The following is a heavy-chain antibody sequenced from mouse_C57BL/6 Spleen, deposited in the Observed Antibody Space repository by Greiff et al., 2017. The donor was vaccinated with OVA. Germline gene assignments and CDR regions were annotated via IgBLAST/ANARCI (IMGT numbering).Heavy chain of an antibody. J-gene: IGHJ2*01. Sequence: QVQLKQSGAELVKPGASVKLSCKASGYTFTEYTIHWVKQSSGQGLEWIGWFYPGSGSIKYNEKFKDKATLTADKSSSTVYMELSRLTSEDSAVYYCARNEEIYDGYLYYFDYWGQGTTLTVAS. CDR3: ARNEEIYDGYLYYFDY. CDR2: FYPGSGSI. CDR1: GYTFTEYT. V-gene: IGHV1-62-2*01. D-gene: IGHD2-3*01.